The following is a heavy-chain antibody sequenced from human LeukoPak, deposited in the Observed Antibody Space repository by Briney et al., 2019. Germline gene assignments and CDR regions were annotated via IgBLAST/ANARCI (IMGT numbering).Heavy chain of an antibody. J-gene: IGHJ5*02. Sequence: ASVKVSCKASGYTFTGYYMHWVRQAPGQGLEWMGWINPNSGGTNYAQKFQGRVTMTRATSISTAYMELSRLRSDATAVYYCARDLRPRFLEWLPNWFDPWGQGTLVTVSS. V-gene: IGHV1-2*02. CDR1: GYTFTGYY. D-gene: IGHD3-3*01. CDR2: INPNSGGT. CDR3: ARDLRPRFLEWLPNWFDP.